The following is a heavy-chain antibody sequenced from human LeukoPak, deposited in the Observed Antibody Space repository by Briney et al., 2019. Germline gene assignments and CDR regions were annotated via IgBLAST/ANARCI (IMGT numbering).Heavy chain of an antibody. CDR1: GGSFSGSY. CDR2: INHSGNT. D-gene: IGHD3-10*01. J-gene: IGHJ6*03. Sequence: SETLSLTCAGYGGSFSGSYWTWVRQPPGKGLEGIGEINHSGNTNYKPSLKSRVTISLDTSKNQFSLKLSSVTAADTAVYYCARGPLKYYYGSGSYRSYMDVWGKGTTVTISS. V-gene: IGHV4-34*01. CDR3: ARGPLKYYYGSGSYRSYMDV.